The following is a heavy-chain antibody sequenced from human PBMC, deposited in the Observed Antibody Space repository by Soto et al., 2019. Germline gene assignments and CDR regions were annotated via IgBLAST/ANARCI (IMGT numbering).Heavy chain of an antibody. CDR3: TTDFSSGWFFDY. Sequence: EVQLVESGGDLVKPGGSLRLSCAASAFTFSNAWMNWVRQAPGKGLEWVGRIKSKTGGVTTDYAAPVKGRFIISRDDSKNMLYLQMNSRKTEDTAVYYCTTDFSSGWFFDYWGQGTLVTVSS. J-gene: IGHJ4*02. CDR2: IKSKTGGVTT. V-gene: IGHV3-15*07. CDR1: AFTFSNAW. D-gene: IGHD6-19*01.